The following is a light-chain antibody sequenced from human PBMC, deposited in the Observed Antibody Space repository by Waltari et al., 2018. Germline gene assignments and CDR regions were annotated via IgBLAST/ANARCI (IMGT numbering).Light chain of an antibody. CDR3: CSYAGSSSWV. CDR1: SSDVGSYNL. Sequence: QSALTQPASVSGSPGQSITIPCTGTSSDVGSYNLVSWYQEHPGKAPKLMIYEGSKRPSGVAKRCSGSKSGNTASLTISGRQAEDEADYYCCSYAGSSSWVFGGGTKLTVL. V-gene: IGLV2-23*01. J-gene: IGLJ3*02. CDR2: EGS.